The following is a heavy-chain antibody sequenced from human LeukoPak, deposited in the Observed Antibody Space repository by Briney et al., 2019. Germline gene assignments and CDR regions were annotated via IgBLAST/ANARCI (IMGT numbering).Heavy chain of an antibody. CDR2: INTNGGST. Sequence: GASVKVSCKASGYTFTSYYIHWVRQAPGQGLEWVGIINTNGGSTSYAQKFQGRVTMTRDTSTSTVYMELSSLRSEDTAVYYCVRDHRYYYGSGSYLFDYWGQGTLVTVSS. V-gene: IGHV1-46*01. J-gene: IGHJ4*02. CDR3: VRDHRYYYGSGSYLFDY. D-gene: IGHD3-10*01. CDR1: GYTFTSYY.